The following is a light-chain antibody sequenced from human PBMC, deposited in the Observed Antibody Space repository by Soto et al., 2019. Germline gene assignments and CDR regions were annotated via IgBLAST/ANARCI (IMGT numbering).Light chain of an antibody. CDR1: TSNIGSNY. Sequence: QAVVTQPPSASGTPGQRVTISCSGSTSNIGSNYVYWYQQVPGAAPKLLIYSNNQRPSGVPDRFSGSKSGTSASLAISGLRSEDEADYYCAAWDDSMSGSCVFGTGTKLTVL. V-gene: IGLV1-47*02. CDR3: AAWDDSMSGSCV. J-gene: IGLJ1*01. CDR2: SNN.